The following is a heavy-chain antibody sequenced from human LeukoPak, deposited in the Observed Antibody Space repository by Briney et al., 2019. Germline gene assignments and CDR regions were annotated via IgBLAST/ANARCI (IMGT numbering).Heavy chain of an antibody. CDR1: GYSISSGYY. CDR3: VRAPWTGNYYMDV. D-gene: IGHD3/OR15-3a*01. J-gene: IGHJ6*03. V-gene: IGHV4-38-2*02. Sequence: SETLSLTCTVSGYSISSGYYWGWIRQPPGKGLEWIGSIYHSGSTYYNPSLKSRVTISVDMSKNQFSLKLSSVTAADTAVYYCVRAPWTGNYYMDVWGKGTTVTVSS. CDR2: IYHSGST.